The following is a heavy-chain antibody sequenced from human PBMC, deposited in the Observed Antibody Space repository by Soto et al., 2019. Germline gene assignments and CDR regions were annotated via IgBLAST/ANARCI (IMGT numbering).Heavy chain of an antibody. CDR1: GGSISSGDW. CDR3: ARNVRYYIDY. V-gene: IGHV4-4*02. J-gene: IGHJ4*02. CDR2: IYHSGIT. Sequence: SETLSLTCAVSGGSISSGDWWSWVRQSPGKELEWIGEIYHSGITNYNPSLKSRVTISVDNSENQLSLSLNSVTAADTAVYYCARNVRYYIDYWGQGTLVTVSS.